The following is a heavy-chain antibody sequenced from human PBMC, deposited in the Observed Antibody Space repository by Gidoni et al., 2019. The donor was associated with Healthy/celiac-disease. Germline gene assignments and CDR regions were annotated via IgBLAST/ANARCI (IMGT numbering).Heavy chain of an antibody. CDR2: ISGSGGST. V-gene: IGHV3-23*01. Sequence: EVQLLESGGGLVQPGGSLRLSCAASGFTFSSYAMSWVRPAPGKGLEWVSAISGSGGSTYDADSVKGRFTISRDNSKNTLYLQMNSLRAEDTAVYYCAKSPSGSTPEFDYWGQGTLVTVSS. J-gene: IGHJ4*02. CDR3: AKSPSGSTPEFDY. CDR1: GFTFSSYA. D-gene: IGHD1-26*01.